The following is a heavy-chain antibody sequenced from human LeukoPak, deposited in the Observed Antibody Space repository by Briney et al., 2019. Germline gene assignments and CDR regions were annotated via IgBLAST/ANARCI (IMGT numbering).Heavy chain of an antibody. CDR2: IYYGGTT. CDR1: GGSISNDY. Sequence: PSETLSLTCTVSGGSISNDYWSWIRQPPGKGLEWIGYIYYGGTTDYNPSLKSRVIISLDTSKNQISLKLSSVTAADTAVYYCATSRGWYRFEYWGQGTLVTVSS. J-gene: IGHJ4*02. CDR3: ATSRGWYRFEY. V-gene: IGHV4-59*08. D-gene: IGHD1-14*01.